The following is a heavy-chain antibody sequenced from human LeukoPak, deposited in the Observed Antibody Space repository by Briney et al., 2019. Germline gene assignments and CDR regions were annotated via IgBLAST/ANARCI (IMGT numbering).Heavy chain of an antibody. CDR3: AKDRESGNYRAPEYFQH. Sequence: PGGSLRLSCAASGFTFSSYAMSWVRQAPWKGLEWVSGISGSGGSTYYADSVKGRFTISRDNSKKTLYLQMNSLRAEDTAVYYCAKDRESGNYRAPEYFQHWGQGTLVTVSS. V-gene: IGHV3-23*01. D-gene: IGHD1-26*01. J-gene: IGHJ1*01. CDR2: ISGSGGST. CDR1: GFTFSSYA.